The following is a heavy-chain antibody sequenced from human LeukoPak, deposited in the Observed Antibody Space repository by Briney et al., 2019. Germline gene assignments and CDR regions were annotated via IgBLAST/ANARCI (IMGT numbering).Heavy chain of an antibody. V-gene: IGHV3-48*02. Sequence: GGTLRLSCAVSGFTFSSYSMNWVRQAPGKGLEWVSYITSSNNTIYYADPVKGRFTISRDNAKNSLYLQMNSLRDEDRAVYYCARSTYCGGDCYPALGYWGQGTPVTVSS. J-gene: IGHJ4*02. CDR1: GFTFSSYS. CDR2: ITSSNNTI. D-gene: IGHD2-21*02. CDR3: ARSTYCGGDCYPALGY.